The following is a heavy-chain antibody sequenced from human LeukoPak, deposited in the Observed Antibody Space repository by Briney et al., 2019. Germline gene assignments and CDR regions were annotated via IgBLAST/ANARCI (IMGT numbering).Heavy chain of an antibody. CDR1: GYIFTDYY. J-gene: IGHJ5*02. CDR2: IKPNSGGT. Sequence: ASVKVSCKASGYIFTDYYIHWVRQAPGQGLEWMGWIKPNSGGTKYAQKFQGRVTMTRDTSISTAYMELTSLTIDDTAIYFCARGPPGRIVVRSFWFDPWGQGSLVTVSS. D-gene: IGHD3-22*01. V-gene: IGHV1-2*02. CDR3: ARGPPGRIVVRSFWFDP.